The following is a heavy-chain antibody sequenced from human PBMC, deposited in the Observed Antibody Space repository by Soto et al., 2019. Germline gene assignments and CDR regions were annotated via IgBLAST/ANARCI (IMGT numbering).Heavy chain of an antibody. CDR1: GYSFTSYA. D-gene: IGHD5-12*01. CDR3: ARALIYSAHWFDP. J-gene: IGHJ5*02. V-gene: IGHV1-3*01. CDR2: INAGNNDT. Sequence: QVQLVQPGAEVKKSGASVKVSCKASGYSFTSYAMHWVRQAPGQGLEWMGRINAGNNDTKYSQKFQGRVTISSDTSANTAYMELSSLRSEDTAVYYCARALIYSAHWFDPWGQGTLVTVSS.